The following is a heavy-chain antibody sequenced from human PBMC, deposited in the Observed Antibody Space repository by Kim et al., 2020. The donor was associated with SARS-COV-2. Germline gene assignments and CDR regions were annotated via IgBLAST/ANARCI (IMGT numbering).Heavy chain of an antibody. D-gene: IGHD6-13*01. CDR1: GFTFSSYG. J-gene: IGHJ6*02. V-gene: IGHV3-30*18. CDR2: ISYDGSNK. Sequence: GGSLRLSCAASGFTFSSYGMHWVRQAPGKGLEWVAVISYDGSNKYYADSVKGRFTISRDNSKNTLYLQMNSLRAEDTAVYYCAKDHGSSSQTGGYYYYYGMDVGGHGTTVTASS. CDR3: AKDHGSSSQTGGYYYYYGMDV.